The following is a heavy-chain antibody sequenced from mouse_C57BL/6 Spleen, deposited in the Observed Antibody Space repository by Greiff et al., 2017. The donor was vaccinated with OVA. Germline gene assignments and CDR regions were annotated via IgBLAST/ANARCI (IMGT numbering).Heavy chain of an antibody. CDR1: GFTFTDYY. V-gene: IGHV7-3*01. CDR2: IRNKANGYTT. J-gene: IGHJ2*01. D-gene: IGHD1-1*01. Sequence: EVHLVESGGGLVQPGGSLSLSCAASGFTFTDYYMRWVRQPPGKALEWMGFIRNKANGYTTEYSASVKGRFTISRDNYQSNLYLHMNALRAEDSASYYCARYGVVGRFGFWGQGTTRTVSS. CDR3: ARYGVVGRFGF.